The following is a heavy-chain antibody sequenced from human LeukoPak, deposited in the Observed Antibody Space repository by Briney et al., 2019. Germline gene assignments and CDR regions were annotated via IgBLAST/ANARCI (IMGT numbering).Heavy chain of an antibody. CDR2: ISGSGGST. CDR3: ARDTGGGYSCYDC. V-gene: IGHV3-23*01. D-gene: IGHD5-18*01. J-gene: IGHJ4*02. CDR1: GFTFSSYA. Sequence: GGSLRLSCAASGFTFSSYAMSWVRQAPGRGLEWVSSISGSGGSTYYADSVKGRFTVSRDNSKNTLYLQMNSLRAEDTAVYYCARDTGGGYSCYDCWGQGTLVTVSS.